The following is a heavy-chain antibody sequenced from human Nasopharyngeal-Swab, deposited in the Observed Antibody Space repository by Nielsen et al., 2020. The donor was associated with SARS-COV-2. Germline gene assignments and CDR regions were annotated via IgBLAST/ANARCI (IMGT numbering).Heavy chain of an antibody. J-gene: IGHJ4*02. CDR2: ISANAYST. CDR3: AKDQVGTGTTCFDY. CDR1: GFTFSSFA. Sequence: GESLKISCAASGFTFSSFATTWVRQAPGKGLEWVSVISANAYSTYYADSVKGRFTISRDNSKNMLYLQMNSLRAEDTAVYYCAKDQVGTGTTCFDYWGQGTLVTVSS. V-gene: IGHV3-23*01. D-gene: IGHD1-7*01.